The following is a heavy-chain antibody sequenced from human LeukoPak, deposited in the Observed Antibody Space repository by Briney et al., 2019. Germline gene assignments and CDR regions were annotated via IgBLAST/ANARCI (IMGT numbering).Heavy chain of an antibody. CDR3: AHSKMGLLILYYFDY. CDR2: LYWDDDK. D-gene: IGHD1-7*01. Sequence: SGPTLVKPTQTLTLTCTLSGFSLSTSGVGVGWIRQPPGKALEWLALLYWDDDKRYSPSLKSRLTITKDTSKNQVVPTMTNMDPVDTATYYCAHSKMGLLILYYFDYWGKGTLVTVSS. J-gene: IGHJ4*02. V-gene: IGHV2-5*02. CDR1: GFSLSTSGVG.